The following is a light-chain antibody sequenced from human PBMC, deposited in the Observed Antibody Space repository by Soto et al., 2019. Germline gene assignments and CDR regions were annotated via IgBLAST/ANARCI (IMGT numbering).Light chain of an antibody. J-gene: IGLJ1*01. CDR2: DVS. CDR3: TSYAGSSTYA. V-gene: IGLV2-14*01. Sequence: QSALTQPASVSGSPGQSITISCPGTSSDVGAYNYVSWYQQHPGKAPELMIYDVSNRPSGVSNRFSGSKSGNTASLTISGLQAEDEADYYCTSYAGSSTYAFGTGTKVTVL. CDR1: SSDVGAYNY.